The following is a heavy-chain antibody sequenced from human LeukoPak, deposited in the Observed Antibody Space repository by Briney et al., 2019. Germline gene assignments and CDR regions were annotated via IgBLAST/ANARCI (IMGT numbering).Heavy chain of an antibody. V-gene: IGHV4-59*01. J-gene: IGHJ3*02. CDR2: IYYSGST. CDR3: ARDTGYSYGLDAFDI. CDR1: GGSISSYY. D-gene: IGHD5-18*01. Sequence: SETLSLTCTVSGGSISSYYWSWIRQPPGKGLEWIGYIYYSGSTNYNPSLKSRVTISVDTSKNQFSLRLSSVTAADTAVYYCARDTGYSYGLDAFDIWGQGTMVTVSS.